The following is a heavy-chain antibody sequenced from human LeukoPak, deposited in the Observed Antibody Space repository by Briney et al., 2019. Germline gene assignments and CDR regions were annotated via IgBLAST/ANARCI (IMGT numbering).Heavy chain of an antibody. D-gene: IGHD3-22*01. J-gene: IGHJ5*02. Sequence: GASVTVSCKASGYTFTSYAMHWVRRAPGQRLEWMGWINAGNGNTKYSQKFQGRVTITRDTSASTAYMELSSLRSEDTAVYYCAREMGPRIVVTVLGWFDPWGQGTLVTVSS. CDR3: AREMGPRIVVTVLGWFDP. CDR1: GYTFTSYA. V-gene: IGHV1-3*01. CDR2: INAGNGNT.